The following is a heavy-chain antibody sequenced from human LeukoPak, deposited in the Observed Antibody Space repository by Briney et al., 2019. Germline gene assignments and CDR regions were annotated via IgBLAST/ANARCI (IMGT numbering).Heavy chain of an antibody. Sequence: SETLSLTCTVSGGSISSSSYYWGWIRQPPGKGLEWIGEIYHSGSTNYNPSLKSRVTISVDKPKNQFSLKLSSVTAADTAVYYCARAPWEYYYDSSGYYYFDYWGQGTLVTVSS. D-gene: IGHD3-22*01. V-gene: IGHV4-39*07. CDR1: GGSISSSSYY. J-gene: IGHJ4*02. CDR3: ARAPWEYYYDSSGYYYFDY. CDR2: IYHSGST.